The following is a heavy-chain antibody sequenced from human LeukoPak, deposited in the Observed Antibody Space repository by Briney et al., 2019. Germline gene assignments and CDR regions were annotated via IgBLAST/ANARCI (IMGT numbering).Heavy chain of an antibody. D-gene: IGHD3-3*01. CDR3: ARVYYDFWSGYFPDY. CDR2: MNPNSGNT. Sequence: ASVKVSCKASGYTFTSYDINWVRQATGQGLEWMGWMNPNSGNTSYAQKFQGRVTITRNTSISTAYMELSSLRSEDTAVYYCARVYYDFWSGYFPDYWGQGTLVTVSS. J-gene: IGHJ4*02. CDR1: GYTFTSYD. V-gene: IGHV1-8*03.